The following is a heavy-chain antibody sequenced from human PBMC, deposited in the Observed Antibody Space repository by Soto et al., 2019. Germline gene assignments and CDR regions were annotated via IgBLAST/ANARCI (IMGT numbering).Heavy chain of an antibody. V-gene: IGHV1-8*01. CDR2: MNPNSGNT. Sequence: SVKVSCTASGYTFTSYDINWVRQATGQGLEWMGWMNPNSGNTGYVQKFQGRVTMTRNSSISTAYMELSSLRSEDTAVYFCARERRGMDVWGQGTTVTVSS. CDR1: GYTFTSYD. J-gene: IGHJ6*01. CDR3: ARERRGMDV.